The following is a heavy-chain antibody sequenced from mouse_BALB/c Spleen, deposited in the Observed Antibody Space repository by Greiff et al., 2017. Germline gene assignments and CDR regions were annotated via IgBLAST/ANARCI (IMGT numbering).Heavy chain of an antibody. D-gene: IGHD1-1*01. Sequence: QVQLQQPGAELVMPGASVKMSCKASGYTFTDYWMHWVKQRPGQGLEWIGAIDTSDSYTSYNQKFKGKATLTVDESSSTAYMQLSSLTSEDSAVYYCARSPLGSIPWFAYWGQGTLVTVSA. J-gene: IGHJ3*01. CDR2: IDTSDSYT. CDR3: ARSPLGSIPWFAY. CDR1: GYTFTDYW. V-gene: IGHV1-69*01.